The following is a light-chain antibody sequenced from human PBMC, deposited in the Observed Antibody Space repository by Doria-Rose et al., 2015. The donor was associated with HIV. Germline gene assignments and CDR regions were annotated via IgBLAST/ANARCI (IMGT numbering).Light chain of an antibody. CDR1: QSLLYTSKHY. V-gene: IGKV4-1*01. Sequence: DIRMTQSPESLGMSLGERATLNCKSNQSLLYTSKHYLAWYQQKPGQPPKWLIYWASTRQSGVSARFSGSGSGTDFTLTISSLEAEDVAVYYCQQYYDTPSFGPGTTVDIK. CDR3: QQYYDTPS. J-gene: IGKJ3*01. CDR2: WAS.